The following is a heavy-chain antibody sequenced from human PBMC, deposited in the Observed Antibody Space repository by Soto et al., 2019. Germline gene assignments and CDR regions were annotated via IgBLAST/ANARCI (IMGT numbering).Heavy chain of an antibody. CDR3: ARGGYSYGYALWYFDY. J-gene: IGHJ4*02. Sequence: KVSCKASGYTFTSYYMHWVRQAPGQGLEWMGIINPSGGSTSYAQKFQGRVTMTRDTSTSTVYMELSSLRSEDTAVYYCARGGYSYGYALWYFDYWGQGTLVTVSS. CDR2: INPSGGST. CDR1: GYTFTSYY. V-gene: IGHV1-46*01. D-gene: IGHD5-18*01.